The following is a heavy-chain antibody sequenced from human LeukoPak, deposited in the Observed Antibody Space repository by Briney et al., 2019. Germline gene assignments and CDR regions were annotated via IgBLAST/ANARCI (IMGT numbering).Heavy chain of an antibody. CDR1: GGSFSGYY. V-gene: IGHV4-34*01. J-gene: IGHJ4*02. CDR3: ARARGGHYYGSGSYRYYFDY. D-gene: IGHD3-10*01. CDR2: ITHSGST. Sequence: SETLPLTCAVYGGSFSGYYWSWIRQPPGKGLEWIGEITHSGSTDYNPSLKSRVSISVDTSKNQFSLKLSSVTAADTAVYYCARARGGHYYGSGSYRYYFDYWGQGTLVTVSS.